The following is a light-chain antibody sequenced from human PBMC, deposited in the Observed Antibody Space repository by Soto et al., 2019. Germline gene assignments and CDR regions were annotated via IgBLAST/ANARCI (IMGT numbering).Light chain of an antibody. CDR2: WAS. CDR1: QNILYSSNNKYY. Sequence: DNSLTQSLDSLAVSIGERATIDCKSIQNILYSSNNKYYLTWKQQKRGEPPNLLIYWASIRESGVPERFSGSGSGTDFTITISRLEAEDFAVYYCQRYGSSGTFGQGTKVDI. V-gene: IGKV4-1*01. CDR3: QRYGSSGT. J-gene: IGKJ1*01.